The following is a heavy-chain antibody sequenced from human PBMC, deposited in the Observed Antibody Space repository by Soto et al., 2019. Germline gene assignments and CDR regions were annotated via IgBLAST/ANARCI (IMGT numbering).Heavy chain of an antibody. D-gene: IGHD1-26*01. Sequence: SETLSLTGPVSGYSISIGNYWGWLRQPPGKRLEWIGSIYQSGSTYYNPSLRSRATISVDTSKNQFSLKLSSVTAADTAVYYCARVLGAPLYYFDYWGQGILVTVSS. CDR2: IYQSGST. CDR1: GYSISIGNY. V-gene: IGHV4-38-2*02. J-gene: IGHJ4*02. CDR3: ARVLGAPLYYFDY.